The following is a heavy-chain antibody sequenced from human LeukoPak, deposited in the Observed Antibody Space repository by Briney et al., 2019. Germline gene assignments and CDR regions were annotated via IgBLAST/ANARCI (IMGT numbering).Heavy chain of an antibody. Sequence: ASVKVSCKASGGTFSSYAISWVRQAPGQGLEWMGGIIPIFGTANYAQKFQGRVTITADESTSTAYMELSSLRSEDTAVYYCARLVSDKYYYDVAWFDPWGQGTLVTVSS. V-gene: IGHV1-69*13. CDR2: IIPIFGTA. D-gene: IGHD3-22*01. CDR3: ARLVSDKYYYDVAWFDP. CDR1: GGTFSSYA. J-gene: IGHJ5*02.